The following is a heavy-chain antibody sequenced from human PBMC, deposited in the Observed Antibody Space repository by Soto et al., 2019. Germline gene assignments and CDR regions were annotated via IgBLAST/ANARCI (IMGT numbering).Heavy chain of an antibody. D-gene: IGHD6-13*01. V-gene: IGHV3-23*01. Sequence: GGSLRLSCAASGFTFSSYAMSWVCQAPGKGLEWVSAISGSGGSTYYADSVKGRFTISRDNSKNTLYLQMNSLRAEDTAVYYCAKFGQQHDKSFDYWGQGTLVTVSS. CDR1: GFTFSSYA. J-gene: IGHJ4*02. CDR3: AKFGQQHDKSFDY. CDR2: ISGSGGST.